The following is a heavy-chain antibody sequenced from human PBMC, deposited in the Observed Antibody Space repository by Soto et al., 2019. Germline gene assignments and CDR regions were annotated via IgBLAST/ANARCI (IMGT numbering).Heavy chain of an antibody. D-gene: IGHD6-13*01. V-gene: IGHV3-21*01. CDR3: ASPRDMRQQLVPAVY. J-gene: IGHJ4*02. CDR2: ISSSSSYI. CDR1: GFTFSSYS. Sequence: GGSLRLSCAASGFTFSSYSMNWVRQAPGKGLEWVSSISSSSSYIYYADSVKGRFTISRDNAKNSLYLQMNSLRAEDTAVYYCASPRDMRQQLVPAVYWGQGTLVTVSS.